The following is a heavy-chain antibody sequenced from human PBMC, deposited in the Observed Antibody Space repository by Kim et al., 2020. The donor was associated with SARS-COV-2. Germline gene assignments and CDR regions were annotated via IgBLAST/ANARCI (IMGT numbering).Heavy chain of an antibody. Sequence: SETLSLTCTVSGGSISSGGYYWSWIRQDPGKGLEWIGYIYYSGSTYYNPSLKSRVTISVDTSKNQFSLKLSSVTAADTAVYYCARAADYLYDYWGQGTLVTVSS. J-gene: IGHJ4*02. CDR2: IYYSGST. CDR3: ARAADYLYDY. CDR1: GGSISSGGYY. D-gene: IGHD4-17*01. V-gene: IGHV4-31*03.